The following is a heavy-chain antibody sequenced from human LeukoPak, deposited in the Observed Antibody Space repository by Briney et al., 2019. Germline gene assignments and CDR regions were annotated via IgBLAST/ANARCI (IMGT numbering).Heavy chain of an antibody. J-gene: IGHJ5*02. D-gene: IGHD5-12*01. CDR1: GGSISSYY. CDR2: IYYSGST. CDR3: ARGAIRGFNWFDP. Sequence: ASETLSLTCTVSGGSISSYYWSWIRQPPGKGLEWIGYIYYSGSTNYNPSLKSRVTISVDTSKNQFSLKLSSVTAADTAVYYCARGAIRGFNWFDPWGQGTLVTVSS. V-gene: IGHV4-59*01.